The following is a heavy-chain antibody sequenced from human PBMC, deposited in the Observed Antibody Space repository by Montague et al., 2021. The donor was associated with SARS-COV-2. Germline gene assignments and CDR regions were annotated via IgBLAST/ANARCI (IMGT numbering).Heavy chain of an antibody. CDR2: ISWNSGNI. J-gene: IGHJ4*02. V-gene: IGHV3-9*01. D-gene: IGHD6-19*01. CDR1: GFTFDDYA. Sequence: SLRLSCAASGFTFDDYAMYWVRQAPGKGLEWVSGISWNSGNIGYADSVKGRFTISRDNAKNSLYLQMSSLRAEDTALYYCAKVPVAVAGYYFDHWGQGTLVTVSS. CDR3: AKVPVAVAGYYFDH.